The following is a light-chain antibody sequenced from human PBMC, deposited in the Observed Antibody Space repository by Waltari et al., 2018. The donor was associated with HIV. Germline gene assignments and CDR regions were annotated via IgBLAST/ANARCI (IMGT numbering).Light chain of an antibody. CDR1: SSNIGRNF. V-gene: IGLV1-47*01. Sequence: QSVVTQPPSASGTPGQRVTISCSGGSSNIGRNFVYWYQQFPGKAPQLLIYRDNRRPSGVPDRFSGSKSGTSASLAISGLQSDDEASYHCATWEDSLGGYVVFGGGTKLTVL. CDR2: RDN. CDR3: ATWEDSLGGYVV. J-gene: IGLJ2*01.